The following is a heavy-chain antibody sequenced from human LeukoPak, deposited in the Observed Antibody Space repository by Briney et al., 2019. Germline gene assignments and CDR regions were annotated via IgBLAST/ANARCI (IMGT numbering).Heavy chain of an antibody. CDR3: VRDRREGYSYAPGYFDY. D-gene: IGHD5-18*01. V-gene: IGHV3-21*01. CDR2: ISSSSSYI. Sequence: GGSLRLSCAASGFTFSSYSMNWVRQAPGKGLEWVSSISSSSSYIYYADSVKGRFTISRDNAKNSLYLQMNSLRAEDTAVYYCVRDRREGYSYAPGYFDYWGQGTLVTVSS. CDR1: GFTFSSYS. J-gene: IGHJ4*02.